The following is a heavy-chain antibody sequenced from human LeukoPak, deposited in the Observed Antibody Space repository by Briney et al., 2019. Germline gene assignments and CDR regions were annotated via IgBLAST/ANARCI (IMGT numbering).Heavy chain of an antibody. CDR3: ARGHSGSPSFDI. CDR1: GGTCSSYA. CDR2: IIPIFGTA. J-gene: IGHJ3*02. D-gene: IGHD1-26*01. V-gene: IGHV1-69*05. Sequence: SVKVSCKASGGTCSSYAISWVRQAPGQGLEWMGRIIPIFGTANYAQKFQGRVTITTDESTSTAYMELSSLRSEDTAVYYCARGHSGSPSFDIWGQGTMVTVSS.